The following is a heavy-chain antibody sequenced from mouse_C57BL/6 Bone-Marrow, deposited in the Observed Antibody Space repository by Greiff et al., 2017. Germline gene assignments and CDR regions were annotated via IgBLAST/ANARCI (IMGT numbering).Heavy chain of an antibody. V-gene: IGHV5-4*01. CDR1: GFTFSSYA. Sequence: SGGGLVKPGGSLKLSCAASGFTFSSYAMSWVRQTPEKRLEWVATISDGGSYTYYPDNVKGRFTISRDNAKNNLYLQMSHLKSEDTAMYYCARSTTVGYAMDYWGQGTSVTVSS. D-gene: IGHD1-1*01. J-gene: IGHJ4*01. CDR3: ARSTTVGYAMDY. CDR2: ISDGGSYT.